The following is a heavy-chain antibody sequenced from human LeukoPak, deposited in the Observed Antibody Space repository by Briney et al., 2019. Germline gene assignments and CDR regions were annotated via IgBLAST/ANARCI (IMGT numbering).Heavy chain of an antibody. Sequence: SETLSLTCTVSGGSISRYYWSWIRQPPGKGVEWIGYIYYSGSTNYNPSLKSRVTISVDTSKNQFSLKLSSVTAADTAVYYCARAGNFVISWFDPWGQGTLVTVSS. CDR1: GGSISRYY. D-gene: IGHD2/OR15-2a*01. CDR2: IYYSGST. J-gene: IGHJ5*02. V-gene: IGHV4-59*01. CDR3: ARAGNFVISWFDP.